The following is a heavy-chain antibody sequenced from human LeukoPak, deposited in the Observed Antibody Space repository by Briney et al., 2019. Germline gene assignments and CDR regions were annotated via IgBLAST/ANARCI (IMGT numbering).Heavy chain of an antibody. CDR1: GGSFSGYY. Sequence: SETLSLTCAVYGGSFSGYYWSWIRQPPGKGLEWIGEINHSGSTNYNPSLKSQVTISVDTSKNQFSLKLTSVTAADTAVYYCVRDRELTYWGQGTLVTVSS. V-gene: IGHV4-34*01. D-gene: IGHD1-26*01. CDR3: VRDRELTY. CDR2: INHSGST. J-gene: IGHJ4*02.